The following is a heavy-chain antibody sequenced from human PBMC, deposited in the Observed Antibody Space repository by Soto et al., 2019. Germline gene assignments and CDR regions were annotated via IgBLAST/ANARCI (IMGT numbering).Heavy chain of an antibody. CDR2: IYYSGST. D-gene: IGHD1-7*01. Sequence: PSETLSLTCTVSGGSISSGDYYWSWIRQPPGKGLEWIGYIYYSGSTYYNPSLKSRVTISVDTSKNQFSLKLSSVTAADTAVYYCARIDYGINGTAPRRYFDYWGQGTLVTVSS. CDR1: GGSISSGDYY. V-gene: IGHV4-30-4*01. CDR3: ARIDYGINGTAPRRYFDY. J-gene: IGHJ4*02.